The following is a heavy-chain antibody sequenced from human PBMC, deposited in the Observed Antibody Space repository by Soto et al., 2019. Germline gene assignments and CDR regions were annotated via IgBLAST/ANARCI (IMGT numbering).Heavy chain of an antibody. Sequence: EEQRLESGGDLVQPGGSLRLSCAASGFTCGQFVMTLVRQAPGKGLECVATITGSSGSTTYTESVKGRFTSSRDNSKNSLYLQMNNLRADDTAIYYCAKADTGWFAPWGRGTLVTVSS. J-gene: IGHJ5*02. CDR2: ITGSSGST. CDR3: AKADTGWFAP. D-gene: IGHD2-8*02. V-gene: IGHV3-23*01. CDR1: GFTCGQFV.